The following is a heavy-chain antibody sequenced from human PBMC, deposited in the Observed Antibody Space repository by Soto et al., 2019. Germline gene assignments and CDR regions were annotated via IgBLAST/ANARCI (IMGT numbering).Heavy chain of an antibody. J-gene: IGHJ2*01. D-gene: IGHD2-2*01. Sequence: EVQLLESGGGLVQPGGSLRLSCVGSGFTFINYAMNWVRQTPGKGLEWGSTISGGGDKTFDADTVKGRFTISRDNSKNAVNLQMTSLRADDTAVYYCARKVLGSTSRPDWWYFDLWGRGTLVTVSS. CDR1: GFTFINYA. V-gene: IGHV3-23*01. CDR3: ARKVLGSTSRPDWWYFDL. CDR2: ISGGGDKT.